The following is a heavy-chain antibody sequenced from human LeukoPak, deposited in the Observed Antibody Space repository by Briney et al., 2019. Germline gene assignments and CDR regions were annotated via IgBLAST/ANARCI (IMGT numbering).Heavy chain of an antibody. J-gene: IGHJ6*03. CDR1: GFTFSSYS. D-gene: IGHD6-13*01. Sequence: NAGGSLRLSCAASGFTFSSYSMNWVRQAPGKGLEWVSSISSSSSYIYYADSVKGRFTISRDNAKNSLYLQMNSLRAEDTAVYYCARENHNGYSSSWSLTYYYYYYMDVWGKGTTVTVSS. V-gene: IGHV3-21*01. CDR2: ISSSSSYI. CDR3: ARENHNGYSSSWSLTYYYYYYMDV.